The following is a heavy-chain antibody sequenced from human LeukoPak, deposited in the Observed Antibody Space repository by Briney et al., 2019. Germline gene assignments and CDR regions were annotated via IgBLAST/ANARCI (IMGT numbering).Heavy chain of an antibody. J-gene: IGHJ5*02. V-gene: IGHV1-69*05. CDR3: ARGVHCSSTSCYSGWFDP. CDR2: IIAIFGTA. Sequence: SVKVSCKASGGTFSSYAISWVRQAPGQGLEWMGWIIAIFGTANYAQKFQGRVTITTDESTSTAYMELRSLRSEDTAVYYCARGVHCSSTSCYSGWFDPWGQGTLVTVSS. D-gene: IGHD2-2*01. CDR1: GGTFSSYA.